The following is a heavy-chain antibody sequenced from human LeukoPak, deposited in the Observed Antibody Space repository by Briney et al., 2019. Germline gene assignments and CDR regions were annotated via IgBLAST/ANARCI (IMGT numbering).Heavy chain of an antibody. V-gene: IGHV3-48*01. J-gene: IGHJ4*02. CDR3: ARDRGSIAAVTFDY. D-gene: IGHD6-13*01. CDR2: ISSSSSTI. CDR1: GFTFSNYN. Sequence: GGSLRLSCAASGFTFSNYNMNWVRQAPGKGLEWVSYISSSSSTIYYADSVKGRFTISRDNAKNSLYLQMNSLRAEDTAVYYCARDRGSIAAVTFDYWGQGTLVTVSS.